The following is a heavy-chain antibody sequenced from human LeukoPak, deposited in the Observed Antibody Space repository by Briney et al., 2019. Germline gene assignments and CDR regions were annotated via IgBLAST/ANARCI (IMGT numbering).Heavy chain of an antibody. V-gene: IGHV3-23*01. CDR1: GFMFSGYA. CDR3: GKDQLW. Sequence: GGSLRLSCAASGFMFSGYAMNWVRQAPGKGLEWVSGISGSGDSTYYAASVKGRFTISRDNSKNALYLQMNSLRAEDTALYYCGKDQLWWGQGAQVTVSS. J-gene: IGHJ4*02. CDR2: ISGSGDST. D-gene: IGHD1-1*01.